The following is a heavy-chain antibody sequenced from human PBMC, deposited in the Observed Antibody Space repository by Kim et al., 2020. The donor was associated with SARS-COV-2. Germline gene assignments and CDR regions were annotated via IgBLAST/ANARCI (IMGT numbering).Heavy chain of an antibody. D-gene: IGHD6-13*01. Sequence: SETLSLTCAISGVSVTSNSAAWNRMRQSQSIGLVWLGRTYYRSKWYTDYAVSVKIRITINQDTSKNQFSLQLNSVTPEDRAVYYCAMALAAGTIGLFGYWGQGALVTVSS. CDR1: GVSVTSNSAA. CDR3: AMALAAGTIGLFGY. CDR2: TYYRSKWYT. J-gene: IGHJ4*02. V-gene: IGHV6-1*01.